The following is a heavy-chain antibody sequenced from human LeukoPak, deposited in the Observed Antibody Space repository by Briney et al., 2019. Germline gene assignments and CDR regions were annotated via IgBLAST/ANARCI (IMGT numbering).Heavy chain of an antibody. CDR2: ISYDGSNK. V-gene: IGHV3-30*18. CDR1: GFTFNNYG. CDR3: AKDEGTVTYYYYGMDV. J-gene: IGHJ6*02. D-gene: IGHD4-17*01. Sequence: GGSLRLSCAASGFTFNNYGMHWARQAPGKGLEWVAAISYDGSNKYYADSVKGRFTITRDNSKNTLYLQMNSLRPEDTAVYYCAKDEGTVTYYYYGMDVWGQGTTVTVSS.